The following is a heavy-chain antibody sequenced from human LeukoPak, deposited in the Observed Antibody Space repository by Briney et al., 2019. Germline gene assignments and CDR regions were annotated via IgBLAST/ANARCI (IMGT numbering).Heavy chain of an antibody. CDR2: ISGSGGST. CDR3: AKDLWGGTIFGVVPD. V-gene: IGHV3-23*01. CDR1: GFTFSSYA. Sequence: GGSLRLSCAASGFTFSSYAMSWVRQAPGKGLEWVSAISGSGGSTYYADSVKGRFTISRDNSKNTLYLQMNSLRAEDTAVYYCAKDLWGGTIFGVVPDWGQGTLVTVSS. J-gene: IGHJ4*02. D-gene: IGHD3-3*01.